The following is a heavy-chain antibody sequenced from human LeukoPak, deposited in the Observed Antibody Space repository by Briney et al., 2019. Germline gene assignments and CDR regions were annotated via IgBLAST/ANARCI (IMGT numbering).Heavy chain of an antibody. V-gene: IGHV3-53*01. CDR1: GFTVSSNF. CDR2: IYSTGNT. CDR3: ARGLRWLPLDS. Sequence: GGSLRLSCAASGFTVSSNFMNWVRQAPVKGLEWVSVIYSTGNTYYADSVKGRFTISRDNSKNTLYLQMNSLRAEDTAVYFCARGLRWLPLDSWGQGTLVTVSS. J-gene: IGHJ4*02. D-gene: IGHD5-24*01.